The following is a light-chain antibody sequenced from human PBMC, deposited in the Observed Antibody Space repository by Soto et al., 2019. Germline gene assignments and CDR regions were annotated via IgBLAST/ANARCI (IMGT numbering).Light chain of an antibody. J-gene: IGLJ3*02. Sequence: QSALTQPRSVSWSPGQSVTISCTGTSSDVGGYNYVSWYQQHPGKAPKLMIYDVSKRPSGVPDRFSGSKSGNTASLTISGLQAEDEADYSCCSYAGSYTWVFGGGTKLPVL. V-gene: IGLV2-11*01. CDR1: SSDVGGYNY. CDR2: DVS. CDR3: CSYAGSYTWV.